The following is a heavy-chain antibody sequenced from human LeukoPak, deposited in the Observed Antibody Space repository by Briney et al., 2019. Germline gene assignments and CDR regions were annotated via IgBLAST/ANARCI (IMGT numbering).Heavy chain of an antibody. J-gene: IGHJ6*02. CDR3: ARDGQRYYGSGSYLDV. Sequence: PGGSLRLSCAASGFTFSSYVMTGSGQPRAKGLRWGAFISYDGGKKYSATPVKGRFTIFRDNSKNTLYLQMNSLRAEDTAVYYCARDGQRYYGSGSYLDVWGQGTTVTVSS. CDR1: GFTFSSYV. CDR2: ISYDGGKK. V-gene: IGHV3-30*04. D-gene: IGHD3-10*01.